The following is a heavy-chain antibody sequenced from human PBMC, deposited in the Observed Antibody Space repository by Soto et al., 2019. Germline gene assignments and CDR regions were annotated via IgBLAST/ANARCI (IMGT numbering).Heavy chain of an antibody. D-gene: IGHD3-10*01. Sequence: PGGSLRLSCEASGFIFSDFYMAWIRQAPGKGLEWVSYISSDGDSTYADSVKGRFTISRDNAKNSLYLQMNSLRVEDTAVYYCVRDRDRRWFDSSGQGSRVTGSS. CDR3: VRDRDRRWFDS. V-gene: IGHV3-11*01. CDR1: GFIFSDFY. CDR2: ISSDGDST. J-gene: IGHJ5*01.